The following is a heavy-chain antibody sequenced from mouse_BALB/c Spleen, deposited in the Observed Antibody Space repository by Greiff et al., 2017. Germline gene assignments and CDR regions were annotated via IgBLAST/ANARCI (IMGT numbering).Heavy chain of an antibody. J-gene: IGHJ4*01. CDR2: INPYNDGT. D-gene: IGHD2-1*01. CDR1: GYTFTSYV. CDR3: ARPGNLNYYAMDY. V-gene: IGHV1-14*01. Sequence: EVQVVESGPELVKPGASVKMSCKASGYTFTSYVMHWVKQKPGQGLEWIGYINPYNDGTKYNEKFKGKATLTSDKSSSTAYMELSSLTSEDSAVYYCARPGNLNYYAMDYWGQGTSVTVSS.